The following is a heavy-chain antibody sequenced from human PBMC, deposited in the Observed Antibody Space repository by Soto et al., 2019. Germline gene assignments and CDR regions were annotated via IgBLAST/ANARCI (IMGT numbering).Heavy chain of an antibody. D-gene: IGHD6-13*01. Sequence: GGSLRLSCAASAFTFNNFAMHWVRQAPGKGLEWVTVISSHGNDKYYADSVKGRFTISRDNSKNTLYLQMNSLRAEDTAVYYCAKDRDIAAAVYNFDYWGQGTLVTVSS. V-gene: IGHV3-30*18. CDR2: ISSHGNDK. CDR1: AFTFNNFA. CDR3: AKDRDIAAAVYNFDY. J-gene: IGHJ4*02.